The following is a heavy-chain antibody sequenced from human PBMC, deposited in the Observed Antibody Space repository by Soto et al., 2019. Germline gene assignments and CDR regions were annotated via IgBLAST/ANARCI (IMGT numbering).Heavy chain of an antibody. CDR2: ISGSGST. Sequence: PSETLSLTCTVSGGSVSSGGDYWSWIRQSPGKGLEWIGYISGSGSTGYNPSLKNRLTKSVDRSKNQFTLRLTSVTAADTAVYFCATESGSTYGYFDYWGQGTQVTVSS. CDR1: GGSVSSGGDY. D-gene: IGHD5-18*01. CDR3: ATESGSTYGYFDY. J-gene: IGHJ4*02. V-gene: IGHV4-30-4*01.